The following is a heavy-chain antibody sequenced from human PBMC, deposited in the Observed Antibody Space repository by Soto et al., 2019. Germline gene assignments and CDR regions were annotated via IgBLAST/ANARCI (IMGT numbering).Heavy chain of an antibody. CDR1: GGSISSGGYY. Sequence: SETLSLTCTVSGGSISSGGYYWSWIRQHPGKGLEWIGYIYYSGSTYYNPSLKSRVTISVDTSKNQFSLKLSSVTAADTAVYYCARAASEYDFWSGSENWFDPWGQGTLVTVSS. CDR2: IYYSGST. V-gene: IGHV4-31*03. D-gene: IGHD3-3*01. CDR3: ARAASEYDFWSGSENWFDP. J-gene: IGHJ5*02.